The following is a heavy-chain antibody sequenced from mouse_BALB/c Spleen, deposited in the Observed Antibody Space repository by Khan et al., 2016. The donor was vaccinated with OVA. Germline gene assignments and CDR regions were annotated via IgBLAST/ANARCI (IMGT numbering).Heavy chain of an antibody. J-gene: IGHJ3*01. CDR3: ARSGCIACFGY. V-gene: IGHV14-1*02. CDR2: IAPESDKT. CDR1: GFIIKDYY. Sequence: EVQLQESGAELVRPGALVKLSCKASGFIIKDYYMHWVKQRPEQGLEWIGWIAPESDKTIYDPKFQGKASLTTDTSSNTAYLQLSSLPSEDTADYYCARSGCIACFGYWGQGTLVTVSA.